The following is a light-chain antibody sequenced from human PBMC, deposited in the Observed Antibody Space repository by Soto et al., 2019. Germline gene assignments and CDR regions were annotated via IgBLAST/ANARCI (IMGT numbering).Light chain of an antibody. Sequence: EILFTQSPFTLSLSPGERATLSCRASHTISSSYLAWYQQKPGQAPRLLMYGISRRATGIPDRFSGSGSGTDFTLTITRLEPEDFAVYYCQQYVTSSPRTFGQGTKVDIK. CDR3: QQYVTSSPRT. CDR1: HTISSSY. J-gene: IGKJ1*01. V-gene: IGKV3-20*01. CDR2: GIS.